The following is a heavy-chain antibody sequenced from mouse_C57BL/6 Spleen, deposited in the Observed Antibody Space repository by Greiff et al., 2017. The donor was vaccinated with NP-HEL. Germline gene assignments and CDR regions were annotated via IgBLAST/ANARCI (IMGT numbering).Heavy chain of an antibody. J-gene: IGHJ4*01. CDR2: IYPYNGVS. V-gene: IGHV1-31*01. CDR1: GYSFTGYY. Sequence: VQLKESGPELVKPGASVKISCKASGYSFTGYYMHWVKQSHGNILDWIGYIYPYNGVSSYNQKFKGKATLTVDKSSSTAYMELRSLTSEDSAVYYCARTTVVEVDAMDYWGQGTSVTVSS. CDR3: ARTTVVEVDAMDY. D-gene: IGHD1-1*01.